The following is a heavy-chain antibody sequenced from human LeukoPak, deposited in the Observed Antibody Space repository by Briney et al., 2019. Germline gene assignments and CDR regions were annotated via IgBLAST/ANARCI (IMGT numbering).Heavy chain of an antibody. D-gene: IGHD3-16*01. CDR1: GFSFSSYW. CDR3: ARGEGHSYDYHHY. V-gene: IGHV3-74*01. J-gene: IGHJ4*02. CDR2: INGGGSTT. Sequence: PGGSLRLSCAASGFSFSSYWMHWVRQAPGEGLVWVSHINGGGSTTRYADSVKGRLTISRDNAKNTLYLQMNSLRAEDTAVYYCARGEGHSYDYHHYWGQGTLVTVSS.